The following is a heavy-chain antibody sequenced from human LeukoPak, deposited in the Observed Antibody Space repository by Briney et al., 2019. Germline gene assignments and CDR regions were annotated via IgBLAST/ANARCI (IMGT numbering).Heavy chain of an antibody. CDR2: IYYSGST. CDR1: GGSISSGDYY. CDR3: ARDSYGNTAMVRTFDY. V-gene: IGHV4-30-4*01. Sequence: SQTLSLTCSVSGGSISSGDYYWSWIRQAPGKGLEWIGYIYYSGSTYYNPSLKSRVTISVDTSKNQFSLKLSSVTAADTAVYYCARDSYGNTAMVRTFDYWGQGTLVTVSS. D-gene: IGHD5-18*01. J-gene: IGHJ4*02.